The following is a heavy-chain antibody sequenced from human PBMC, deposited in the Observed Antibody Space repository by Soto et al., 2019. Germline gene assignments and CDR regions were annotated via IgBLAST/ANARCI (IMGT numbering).Heavy chain of an antibody. CDR3: ARRFDSLSYGMDV. J-gene: IGHJ6*02. Sequence: ASVKVSCKASGYTFTRYYMHWVRQAPGQGLEWMGIINPSGGSTSYAQKFQGRATLTRDTSTSTVYMQLSSLRSEDTAIYYCARRFDSLSYGMDVWGQGTTVTVSS. D-gene: IGHD3-9*01. CDR2: INPSGGST. CDR1: GYTFTRYY. V-gene: IGHV1-46*01.